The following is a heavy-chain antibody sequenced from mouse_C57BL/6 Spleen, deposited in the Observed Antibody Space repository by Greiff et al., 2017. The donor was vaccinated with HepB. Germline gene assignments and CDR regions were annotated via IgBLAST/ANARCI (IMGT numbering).Heavy chain of an antibody. CDR1: GYTFTSYW. J-gene: IGHJ3*01. Sequence: VKLQQPGTELVKPGASVKLSCKASGYTFTSYWMHWVKQRPGQGLEWIGNINPSNGGTNYNEKFKSKATLTVDKSSSTAYMQLSSLTSEDSAVYYCARSPIYYDYEGAYWGQGTLVTVSA. CDR3: ARSPIYYDYEGAY. CDR2: INPSNGGT. V-gene: IGHV1-53*01. D-gene: IGHD2-4*01.